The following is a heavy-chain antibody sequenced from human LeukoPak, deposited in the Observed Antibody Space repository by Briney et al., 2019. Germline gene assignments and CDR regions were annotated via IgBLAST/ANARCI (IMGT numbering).Heavy chain of an antibody. V-gene: IGHV4-34*01. J-gene: IGHJ6*02. CDR3: AGGPYCSGGTCSFYFYGLAV. D-gene: IGHD2-15*01. Sequence: PSETLSLTCGVHGGSFSGYSCNWIRQPPGKGLEWIGEINHRGSTNYNPSLKSRVTISGDTSKKQFSLKLTSVTAADTAIYYCAGGPYCSGGTCSFYFYGLAVWGPGTAVTVSS. CDR2: INHRGST. CDR1: GGSFSGYS.